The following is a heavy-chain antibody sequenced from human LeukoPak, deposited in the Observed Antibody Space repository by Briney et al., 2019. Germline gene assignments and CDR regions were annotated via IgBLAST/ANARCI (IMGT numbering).Heavy chain of an antibody. CDR3: ATDDGGSADWYFDL. Sequence: PSETLSLTCTVSGGPISSFFWSWIRQTPGKGLEWIGNISPSGSTNYNPSLKSRVTMSVDTSKSHFSLRLSSVTAADTAVYYCATDDGGSADWYFDLWGRGTLVTVSS. CDR1: GGPISSFF. CDR2: ISPSGST. J-gene: IGHJ2*01. V-gene: IGHV4-4*09. D-gene: IGHD4-23*01.